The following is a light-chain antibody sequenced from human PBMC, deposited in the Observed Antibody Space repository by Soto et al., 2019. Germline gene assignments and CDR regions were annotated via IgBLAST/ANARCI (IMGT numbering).Light chain of an antibody. Sequence: EIVMTQSPGTLSASPGERITLSCRASQSVGTNVAWYQQKRGQAPRLLIYSVSTRATGIAARLSGSGSGTEFTLTISTLQSKDSAVYYCQQYKNWPPITFGQGTRLEIK. CDR2: SVS. V-gene: IGKV3-15*01. CDR3: QQYKNWPPIT. CDR1: QSVGTN. J-gene: IGKJ5*01.